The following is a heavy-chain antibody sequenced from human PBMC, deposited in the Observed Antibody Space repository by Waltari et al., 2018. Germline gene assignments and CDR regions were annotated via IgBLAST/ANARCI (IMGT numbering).Heavy chain of an antibody. CDR3: AKDLSASGLGFDY. V-gene: IGHV3-23*01. CDR1: GFIFDHYA. J-gene: IGHJ4*02. Sequence: EVQLFESGGGVAQPGESLRLSCAASGFIFDHYAMNWVRQAPGKGREGGSGIDGSGDKRYYADSGKGRFTISRDKAKNTVFLLMSSLSAEDTAIYYCAKDLSASGLGFDYWGQGRLVTVSS. CDR2: IDGSGDKR. D-gene: IGHD5-12*01.